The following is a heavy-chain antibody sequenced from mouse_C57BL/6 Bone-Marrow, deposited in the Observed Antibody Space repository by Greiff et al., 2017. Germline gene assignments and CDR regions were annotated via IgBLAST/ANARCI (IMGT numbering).Heavy chain of an antibody. V-gene: IGHV1-5*01. CDR3: TSYDGYPIFDY. D-gene: IGHD2-3*01. CDR1: GYTFTSYW. CDR2: IYPGNSDT. Sequence: VQLQQPGAELVRLGTSVKLSCKASGYTFTSYWMHWVKQRPGQGLEWIGAIYPGNSDTSYNQKFKGKAKLTAVTSASTAYMELSSLTNEDSAVYYCTSYDGYPIFDYWGQGTTLTVSS. J-gene: IGHJ2*01.